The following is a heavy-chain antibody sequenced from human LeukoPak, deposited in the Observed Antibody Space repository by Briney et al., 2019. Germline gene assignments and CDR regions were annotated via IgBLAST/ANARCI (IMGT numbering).Heavy chain of an antibody. J-gene: IGHJ5*02. CDR2: INHSGST. D-gene: IGHD6-13*01. V-gene: IGHV4-30-2*01. CDR1: GGSISSGGYS. Sequence: SQTLSLTCAVSGGSISSGGYSWSWIRQPPGKGLEWIGEINHSGSTNYNPSLKSRVTISVDTSKNQFSLKLSSVTAADTAVYYCARGQRAAAESLGSHWFDPWGQGTLVTVSS. CDR3: ARGQRAAAESLGSHWFDP.